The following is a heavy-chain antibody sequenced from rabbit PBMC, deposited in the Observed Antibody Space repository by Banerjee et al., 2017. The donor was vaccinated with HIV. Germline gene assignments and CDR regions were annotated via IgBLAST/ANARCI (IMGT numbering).Heavy chain of an antibody. CDR1: GFSFTNSGW. J-gene: IGHJ3*01. CDR3: TRESGNNWDL. CDR2: IDTASSGSS. V-gene: IGHV1S45*01. Sequence: QEQLEEYGGDLVQPEGSLTLTCTASGFSFTNSGWIYWVRQAPGKGLEWIASIDTASSGSSRYASWAKGRFTISKTSSTTVTLQMTSLTVADTATYFCTRESGNNWDLWGQGTLVTVS. D-gene: IGHD4-2*01.